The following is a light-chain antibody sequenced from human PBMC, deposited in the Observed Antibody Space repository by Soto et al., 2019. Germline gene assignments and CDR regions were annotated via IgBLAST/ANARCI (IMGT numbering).Light chain of an antibody. J-gene: IGLJ1*01. CDR3: AAWDDRLDVYV. V-gene: IGLV1-44*01. CDR1: SSNVGSNT. CDR2: STS. Sequence: QSVLTQPPSASGTPGQIVAISCSRNSSNVGSNTVTWYQQLPGTAPKLLIYSTSQRSSGVPGRFSGSKSGASASLSISGLQSEDEADYYCAAWDDRLDVYVFGTGTKVTVL.